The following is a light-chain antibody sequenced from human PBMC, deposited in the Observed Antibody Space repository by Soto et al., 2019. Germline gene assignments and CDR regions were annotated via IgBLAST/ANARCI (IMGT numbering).Light chain of an antibody. CDR2: DAS. V-gene: IGKV3-11*01. J-gene: IGKJ2*03. CDR3: QQYYTLPYS. Sequence: EIVLTQSPATLSLSPGERATLSCRASQSVSSYLAWYQQKPGQAPRLLIYDASNRATGIPARFSGSGSGTDFTLTISSLEPEDVAVYYCQQYYTLPYSFGQGTKLEIK. CDR1: QSVSSY.